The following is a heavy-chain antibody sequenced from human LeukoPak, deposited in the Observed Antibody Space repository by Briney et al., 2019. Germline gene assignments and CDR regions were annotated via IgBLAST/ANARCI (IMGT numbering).Heavy chain of an antibody. Sequence: SETLSLTCTVSGGSISSGDYYWSWIRQPPGKGLEWIGYIYYSGSTYYTPSLKSRVTISVDTSKNQSSLKLGSVTAADTAVYYCARDWVPYYDFWSGYPYGMDVWGQGTTVTVSS. V-gene: IGHV4-30-4*01. CDR1: GGSISSGDYY. D-gene: IGHD3-3*01. CDR3: ARDWVPYYDFWSGYPYGMDV. J-gene: IGHJ6*02. CDR2: IYYSGST.